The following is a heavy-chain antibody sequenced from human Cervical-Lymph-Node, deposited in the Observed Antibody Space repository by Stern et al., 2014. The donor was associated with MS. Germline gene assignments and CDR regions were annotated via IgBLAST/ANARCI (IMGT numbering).Heavy chain of an antibody. CDR2: ISAGGDYI. CDR1: GFAFYSYT. V-gene: IGHV3-21*01. CDR3: ARDIMPRMGWFDP. D-gene: IGHD1-14*01. J-gene: IGHJ5*02. Sequence: EVQLVESGGGLVKPGTTLRLSCAASGFAFYSYTLTWVRQAPGKGLEWVSSISAGGDYIFYADSVKGRFTVSRDNAQKALFLQMNGLKAEDTAVYYCARDIMPRMGWFDPWGQGTLVIVSS.